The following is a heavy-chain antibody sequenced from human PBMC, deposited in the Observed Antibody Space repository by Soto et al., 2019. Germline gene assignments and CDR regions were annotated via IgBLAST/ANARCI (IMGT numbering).Heavy chain of an antibody. CDR2: IIPILDAV. D-gene: IGHD6-13*01. Sequence: SVKVSCKASGGTFSNYAISWVRQAPGQGLEWMGGIIPILDAVFYAPKFQGRVTITADESTSTAYIQLSSLRSEDTAVYYCGMSSWYYFDYWGQGTLVTVSS. V-gene: IGHV1-69*13. CDR1: GGTFSNYA. J-gene: IGHJ4*02. CDR3: GMSSWYYFDY.